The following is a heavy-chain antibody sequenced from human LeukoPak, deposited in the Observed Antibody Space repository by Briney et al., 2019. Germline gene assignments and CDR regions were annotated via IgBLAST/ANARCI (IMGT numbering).Heavy chain of an antibody. CDR2: INWNGGSA. D-gene: IGHD2-8*01. V-gene: IGHV3-20*04. Sequence: PGGSLRLSCAASGFTFDDYGMSWVRQAPGKGREWVSGINWNGGSASYADSVKGRFTISRDNAKNSLYLQMNSLRAEDTDLYYCARVGDIVLMPPDYWGQGTLVTVSS. CDR3: ARVGDIVLMPPDY. J-gene: IGHJ4*02. CDR1: GFTFDDYG.